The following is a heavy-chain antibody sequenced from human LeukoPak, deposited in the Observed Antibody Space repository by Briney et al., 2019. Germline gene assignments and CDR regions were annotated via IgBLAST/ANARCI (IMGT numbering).Heavy chain of an antibody. D-gene: IGHD2-15*01. CDR1: GYTLTELS. V-gene: IGHV1-24*01. Sequence: GASEKVSCKVSGYTLTELSMHWVRQAPGKGLEWMGGFDPEDGETIYAQKFQGRVTMTEDTSTDTAYMELSSLRSEDTAVYYCATLSRGAAAATYYFDCWGQGTLVTVSS. CDR2: FDPEDGET. CDR3: ATLSRGAAAATYYFDC. J-gene: IGHJ4*02.